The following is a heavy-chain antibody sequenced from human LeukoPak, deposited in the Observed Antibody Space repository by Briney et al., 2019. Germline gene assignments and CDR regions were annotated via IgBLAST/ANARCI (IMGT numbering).Heavy chain of an antibody. Sequence: ASVKVSCKASGYTFTSYGISWVRQAPGQGLEWMGWISAYNGNTNYAQKFQGRVTMTRDTSISTAYMELSRLRSDDTAVYYCARDHDSSGYYLSDFDYWGQGTLVTVSS. J-gene: IGHJ4*02. D-gene: IGHD3-22*01. CDR2: ISAYNGNT. CDR3: ARDHDSSGYYLSDFDY. V-gene: IGHV1-18*01. CDR1: GYTFTSYG.